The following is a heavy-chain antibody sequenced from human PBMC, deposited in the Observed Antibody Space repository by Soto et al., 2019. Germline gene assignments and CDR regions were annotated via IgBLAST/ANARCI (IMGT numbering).Heavy chain of an antibody. CDR3: ARVAAQVEKSMVSLDY. J-gene: IGHJ4*02. Sequence: GGSLRLSCIASGFGFGGYGMSWFRQAPGRGLEWVGFIRSKAYSRTTEYAASVRGRFTISRDDSKGIAYLQMNSLKTEDTAVYYCARVAAQVEKSMVSLDYWGQGTLVTVSS. CDR1: GFGFGGYG. D-gene: IGHD3-10*01. CDR2: IRSKAYSRTT. V-gene: IGHV3-49*03.